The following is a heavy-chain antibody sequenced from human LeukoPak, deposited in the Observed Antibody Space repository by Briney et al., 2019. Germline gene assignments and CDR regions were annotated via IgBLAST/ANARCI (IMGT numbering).Heavy chain of an antibody. D-gene: IGHD4/OR15-4a*01. CDR3: ARQTIIYGDYSDY. CDR1: GFSFSTYS. J-gene: IGHJ4*02. V-gene: IGHV3-21*01. CDR2: ITRSSSYI. Sequence: GGSLRLSCAASGFSFSTYSMNWVRQAPGKGLEWFSSITRSSSYIYYADSVKGRFTISRDNAKNSLFLQMNSLRAEDTAVYYCARQTIIYGDYSDYWGQGTLVTVSS.